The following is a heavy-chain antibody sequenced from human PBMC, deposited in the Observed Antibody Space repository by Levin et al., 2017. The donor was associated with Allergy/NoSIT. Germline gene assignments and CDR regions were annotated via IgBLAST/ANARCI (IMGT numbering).Heavy chain of an antibody. D-gene: IGHD3-10*01. Sequence: PGGSLRLSCAASGFSFDDHGMSWVRHAPGKGLELVAVTNWNGGSTDYADSVKGRFTISRDNAKNSLYLHLNSLRAEDTALYYCARGHGSGSYPRYHFDRWGQGTLVIVSS. CDR1: GFSFDDHG. V-gene: IGHV3-20*04. CDR2: TNWNGGST. J-gene: IGHJ4*02. CDR3: ARGHGSGSYPRYHFDR.